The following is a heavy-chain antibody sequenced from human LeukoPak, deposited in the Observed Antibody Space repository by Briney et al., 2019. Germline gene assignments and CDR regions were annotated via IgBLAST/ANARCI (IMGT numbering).Heavy chain of an antibody. CDR3: ARARRDSGFYRIDY. CDR1: GGSFSGYY. D-gene: IGHD2/OR15-2a*01. J-gene: IGHJ4*02. Sequence: SETLSLTCGVYGGSFSGYYWSWIRQPPGKGLEWLGEINHSGSANYNPSPNRRVTISVDTSKNQFSLRLSAVTVADTAAYYCARARRDSGFYRIDYWGQGALVIVSS. V-gene: IGHV4-34*01. CDR2: INHSGSA.